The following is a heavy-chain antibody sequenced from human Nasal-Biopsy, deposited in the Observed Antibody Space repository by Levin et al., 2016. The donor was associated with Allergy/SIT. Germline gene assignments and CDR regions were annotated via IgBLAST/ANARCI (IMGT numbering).Heavy chain of an antibody. CDR2: IWYDGTTT. J-gene: IGHJ4*02. CDR3: ARDASGGGWKYFDY. V-gene: IGHV3-33*01. D-gene: IGHD2-21*01. Sequence: GESLKISCAASGYSFNRYGMHWVRQAPGKGLEWMAVIWYDGTTTYYADSVKGRFTISRDNSRNTVYLQMNSLRADGTAVYYCARDASGGGWKYFDYWGQGTLVTVS. CDR1: GYSFNRYG.